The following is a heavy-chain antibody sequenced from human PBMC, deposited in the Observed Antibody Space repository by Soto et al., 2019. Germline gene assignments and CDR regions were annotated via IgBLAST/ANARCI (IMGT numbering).Heavy chain of an antibody. CDR3: ARLISGTFEAFDI. CDR1: GYSVTNSNW. V-gene: IGHV4-28*01. D-gene: IGHD1-26*01. J-gene: IGHJ3*02. Sequence: QVQLQESGPGLVKPSDTLSLTCAVSGYSVTNSNWWGWIRQPPGKGLEWIGYIYYSGSTSYIPSLKSRVTMSLDTSKNQVSLKLKSVTAVDTALYYCARLISGTFEAFDIWGQGTNVTVSS. CDR2: IYYSGST.